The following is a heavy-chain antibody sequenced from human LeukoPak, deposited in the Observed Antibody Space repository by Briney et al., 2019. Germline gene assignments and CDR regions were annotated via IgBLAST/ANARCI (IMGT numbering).Heavy chain of an antibody. CDR2: ISYDGSNK. Sequence: GGSLRLSCAASGFTFSSYGMHWVRQAPGKGLEWVAVISYDGSNKYYADSVKGRFTISRDNSKNTLYLQMNSLRAEDTAVYYCAKDMRVIPHSPFDYWGQGTLVTVSS. CDR3: AKDMRVIPHSPFDY. D-gene: IGHD3-22*01. CDR1: GFTFSSYG. V-gene: IGHV3-30*18. J-gene: IGHJ4*02.